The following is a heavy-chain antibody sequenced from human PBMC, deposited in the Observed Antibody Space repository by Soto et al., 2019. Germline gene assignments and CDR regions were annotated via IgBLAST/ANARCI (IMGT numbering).Heavy chain of an antibody. CDR2: ISSSSSYI. D-gene: IGHD2-15*01. CDR1: GFTFSSYS. J-gene: IGHJ6*02. CDR3: ARGLPHLGCRSWIDYYYDYYGMDV. Sequence: PGGSLRLSCAASGFTFSSYSMNWVRQAPGKGLEWVSSISSSSSYIYYADSVKGRFTISRDSAKNSLYLRMNSLRAEDTAGYYGARGLPHLGCRSWIDYYYDYYGMDVWGQGSTVTDS. V-gene: IGHV3-21*01.